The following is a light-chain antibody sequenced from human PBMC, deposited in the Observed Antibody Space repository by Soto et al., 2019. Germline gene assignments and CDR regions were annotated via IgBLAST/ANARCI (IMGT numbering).Light chain of an antibody. V-gene: IGLV1-47*01. Sequence: QSVLTQPPSASGTPGQRVTISCSGSSSNIGSNYVYWYQQLPGTAPKLLIFRNNQRPSVVPDRFSGSTAGTSASLAISGLRSEDEADYYCAAWDDSLSAFDVFGTGTKLTVL. CDR3: AAWDDSLSAFDV. J-gene: IGLJ1*01. CDR2: RNN. CDR1: SSNIGSNY.